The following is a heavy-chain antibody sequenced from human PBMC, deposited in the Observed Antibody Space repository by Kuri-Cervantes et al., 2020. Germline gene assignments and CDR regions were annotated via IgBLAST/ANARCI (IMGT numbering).Heavy chain of an antibody. CDR1: GGSFSGYY. V-gene: IGHV4-34*01. Sequence: LSSAVYGGSFSGYYWSWVRQPPGKGLEWIGEIKHSGSTNYNPSLKSQVTISVDTSKNHFSLKLSSVTAADTAGYYCGRLTQFVPGRYFDYWGQGNLVTVSS. CDR2: IKHSGST. D-gene: IGHD3-10*02. CDR3: GRLTQFVPGRYFDY. J-gene: IGHJ4*02.